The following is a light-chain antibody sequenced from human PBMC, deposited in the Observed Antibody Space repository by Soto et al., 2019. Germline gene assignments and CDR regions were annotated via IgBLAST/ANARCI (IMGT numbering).Light chain of an antibody. J-gene: IGLJ3*02. CDR3: YSAADNNPV. Sequence: SYDLTQPSSVSVSPGQTARITCSGDVLAKKYARWFQQKPGQAPVLVIYKDSERPSGIPERFSGSSSGTTVTLTISGAQVEDEADYHCYSAADNNPVFGGGTQLTVL. V-gene: IGLV3-27*01. CDR2: KDS. CDR1: VLAKKY.